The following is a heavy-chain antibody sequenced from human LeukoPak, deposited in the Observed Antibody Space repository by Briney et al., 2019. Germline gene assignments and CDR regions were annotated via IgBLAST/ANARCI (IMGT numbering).Heavy chain of an antibody. D-gene: IGHD2-2*01. Sequence: GGSLRLSCAASGFTFSSYAMSWVRQAPGKGLEWVSAISGSGGSTYYADSVKGRFTISRDNAKNTLYLQMNNLRAEDTAMYYCARDRYPAAREFDYWGQGTLVTVSS. CDR1: GFTFSSYA. V-gene: IGHV3-23*01. J-gene: IGHJ4*02. CDR2: ISGSGGST. CDR3: ARDRYPAAREFDY.